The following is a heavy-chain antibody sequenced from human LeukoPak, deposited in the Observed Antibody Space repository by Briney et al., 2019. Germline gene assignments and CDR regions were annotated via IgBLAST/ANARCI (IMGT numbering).Heavy chain of an antibody. D-gene: IGHD3-10*01. J-gene: IGHJ4*02. CDR2: IYYSGTT. Sequence: SETLSLTCTVSGGSISSTNYHWGWIRQPPGKGLEWIGSIYYSGTTNYNPSLRSRVTISADTSKNHFSLKLTSVTAADTAVYYCARDQTYSGSGIYTYFGYWGQGILVTVSS. CDR1: GGSISSTNYH. CDR3: ARDQTYSGSGIYTYFGY. V-gene: IGHV4-39*02.